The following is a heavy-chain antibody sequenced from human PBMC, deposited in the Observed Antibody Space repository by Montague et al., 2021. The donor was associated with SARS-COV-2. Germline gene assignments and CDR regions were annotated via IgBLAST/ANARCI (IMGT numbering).Heavy chain of an antibody. J-gene: IGHJ4*02. CDR1: GFTFRNYW. Sequence: SLRLSCAASGFTFRNYWMEWVRQGPGKGLVWVSNVNPDGTRTNYADSAKGRVTISRGNAKNTLYLQIDSLTADDTAVYYCARGAFSNGLDKWGQGTLVTVSS. D-gene: IGHD6-19*01. CDR3: ARGAFSNGLDK. V-gene: IGHV3-74*01. CDR2: VNPDGTRT.